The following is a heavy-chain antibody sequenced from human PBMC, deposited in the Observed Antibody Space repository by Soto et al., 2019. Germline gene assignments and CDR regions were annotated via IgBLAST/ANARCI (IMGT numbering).Heavy chain of an antibody. CDR2: ISYDGSNK. J-gene: IGHJ4*02. Sequence: QVQLVESGGGVVQPGRSLRLSCAASGFTFSSYAMQWVRQAPGKGLEWVAVISYDGSNKYYADSVKGRFTISRNNSTHPLYLQQNSLRAEDTAVYYCASPDYGSGSYPDYWGQGTLVTVSS. CDR1: GFTFSSYA. V-gene: IGHV3-30-3*01. CDR3: ASPDYGSGSYPDY. D-gene: IGHD3-10*01.